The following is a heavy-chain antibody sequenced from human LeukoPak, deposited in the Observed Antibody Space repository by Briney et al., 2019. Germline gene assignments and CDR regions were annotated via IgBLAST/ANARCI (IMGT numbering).Heavy chain of an antibody. CDR3: ATEYSVFAFDI. CDR1: GFTFSNAW. D-gene: IGHD5-12*01. J-gene: IGHJ3*02. V-gene: IGHV3-15*01. CDR2: IKSKTDGGTT. Sequence: GGSLRLSCAASGFTFSNAWMSWVRQAPGKGPEWVGRIKSKTDGGTTDYAAPVKGRFTIPRDDSKNTLYLQMNSLKTEDTAIYYCATEYSVFAFDIWGQGTMVTVSS.